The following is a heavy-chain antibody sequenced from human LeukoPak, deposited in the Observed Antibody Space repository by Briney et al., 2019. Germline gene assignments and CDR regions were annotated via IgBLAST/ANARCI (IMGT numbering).Heavy chain of an antibody. CDR1: GGTFSSYA. CDR3: ASESPQEEMATIPPMRY. D-gene: IGHD5-12*01. J-gene: IGHJ4*02. CDR2: IIPILGIA. V-gene: IGHV1-69*04. Sequence: SVKVSCKASGGTFSSYAISWVRQAPGQGLEWMGRIIPILGIANYAQKFQGRVTITADKSTSTAYMELSSLRSEDAAVYYCASESPQEEMATIPPMRYWGQGTLVTVSS.